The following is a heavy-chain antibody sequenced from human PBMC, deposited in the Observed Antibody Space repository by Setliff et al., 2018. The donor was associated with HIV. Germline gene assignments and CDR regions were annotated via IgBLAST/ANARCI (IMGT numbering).Heavy chain of an antibody. D-gene: IGHD1-20*01. CDR1: GYSFTSYW. J-gene: IGHJ6*02. CDR2: INPGDSDI. Sequence: PGESLKISCKAPGYSFTSYWIGWVRQMPGKGLVWMGIINPGDSDIRYSPSFRGQVTISVDKSINTAYLQWSSLKASDTAMYYCASSITVAGGRSFYYYAMDVWGQGTTVTVSS. CDR3: ASSITVAGGRSFYYYAMDV. V-gene: IGHV5-51*01.